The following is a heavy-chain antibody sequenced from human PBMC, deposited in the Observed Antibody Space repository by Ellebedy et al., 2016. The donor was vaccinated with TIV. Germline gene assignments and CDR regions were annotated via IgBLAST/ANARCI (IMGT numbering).Heavy chain of an antibody. CDR3: ARAFLLVVAATDNWFDP. D-gene: IGHD2-15*01. CDR1: GYTFTSYA. Sequence: ASVKVSCKASGYTFTSYAMHWVRQAPGQRLEWMGWINAGNGNTKYSQKFQGRVTITRDTSASTAYMELSSLRSEDTAVHYCARAFLLVVAATDNWFDPWGQGTLVTVSS. CDR2: INAGNGNT. J-gene: IGHJ5*02. V-gene: IGHV1-3*01.